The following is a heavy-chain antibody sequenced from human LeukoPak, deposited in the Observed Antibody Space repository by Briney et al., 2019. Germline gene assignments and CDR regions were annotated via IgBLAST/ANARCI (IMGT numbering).Heavy chain of an antibody. J-gene: IGHJ6*04. CDR1: GGSISSYY. CDR2: IYYSGST. D-gene: IGHD5-18*01. Sequence: PSETLSLTCTVSGGSISSYYWSWIRQPPGKGLEWIGYIYYSGSTNYNPSLKSRVTISVDTSKNQFSLKLSSVTAADTAVYYCARDTRGSSYGMDVWGKGTTVTVSS. V-gene: IGHV4-59*01. CDR3: ARDTRGSSYGMDV.